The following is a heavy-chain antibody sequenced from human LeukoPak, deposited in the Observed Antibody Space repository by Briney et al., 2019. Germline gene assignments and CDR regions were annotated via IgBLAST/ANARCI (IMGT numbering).Heavy chain of an antibody. Sequence: PSETLSLTCTVSGGSISSYYWSWIRQPPGKGLEWIGYIYYSGSTNYNPSLKSRVAISVDTSKNQFSLKLSSVTAADTAVYYCARAMWDIVVVVAATGFDYWGQGTLVTVSS. CDR1: GGSISSYY. D-gene: IGHD2-15*01. CDR2: IYYSGST. CDR3: ARAMWDIVVVVAATGFDY. J-gene: IGHJ4*02. V-gene: IGHV4-59*01.